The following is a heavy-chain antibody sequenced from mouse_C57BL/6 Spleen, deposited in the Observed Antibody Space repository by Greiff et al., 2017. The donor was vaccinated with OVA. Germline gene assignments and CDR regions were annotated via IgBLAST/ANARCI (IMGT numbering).Heavy chain of an antibody. D-gene: IGHD4-1*01. CDR3: ARSGILVHFDY. J-gene: IGHJ2*01. CDR1: GFSLTSYG. Sequence: QVQLQQSGPGLVQPSQCLSITCTVSGFSLTSYGVHWVRQSPGKGLEWLGVIWSGGSTDYNAAVISRLSISKDNSTGQVFFKMNSLQADDTAIYYSARSGILVHFDYWGQGTTLTVSS. CDR2: IWSGGST. V-gene: IGHV2-2*01.